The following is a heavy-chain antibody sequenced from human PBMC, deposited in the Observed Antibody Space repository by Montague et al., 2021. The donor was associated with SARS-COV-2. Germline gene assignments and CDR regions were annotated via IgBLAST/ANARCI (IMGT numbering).Heavy chain of an antibody. Sequence: SETLSLTCSVSGDSITNHYWSWIRQPAGKGLEWIGPMHFTGKTNFSPFFSSRLTMSADTSKNQFSLKLTSVAAADTAIYFCARDRFDFGAGRQGTIDFWGQGTLVTVSS. V-gene: IGHV4-4*07. CDR2: MHFTGKT. D-gene: IGHD3-10*01. J-gene: IGHJ4*02. CDR3: ARDRFDFGAGRQGTIDF. CDR1: GDSITNHY.